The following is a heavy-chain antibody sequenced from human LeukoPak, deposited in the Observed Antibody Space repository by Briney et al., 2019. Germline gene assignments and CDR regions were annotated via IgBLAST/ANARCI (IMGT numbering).Heavy chain of an antibody. CDR3: AKDTQWLVRGDAFDI. CDR1: GFTFSSYG. CDR2: IRYDGSNK. V-gene: IGHV3-30*02. D-gene: IGHD6-19*01. Sequence: GGSLRLSCAASGFTFSSYGMHWVRQAPGKGLEWVAFIRYDGSNKYYADSVKGRFTISRDNAKNSLYLQMNSLRAEDTALYYCAKDTQWLVRGDAFDIWGQGTMVTVSS. J-gene: IGHJ3*02.